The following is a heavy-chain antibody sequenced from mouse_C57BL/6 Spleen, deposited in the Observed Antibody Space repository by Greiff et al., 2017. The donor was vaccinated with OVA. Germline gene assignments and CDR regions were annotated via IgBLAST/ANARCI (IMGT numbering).Heavy chain of an antibody. V-gene: IGHV1-82*01. J-gene: IGHJ4*01. D-gene: IGHD2-4*01. CDR3: AIPSIYYDYGAMDY. CDR1: GYAFSSSW. CDR2: IYPGDGDT. Sequence: QVQLQQSGPELVKPGASVKISCKASGYAFSSSWMNWVKQRPGKGLEWIGRIYPGDGDTNYNGKFKGKATLTADKSSSTAYMQLSSLTSEDSAVYFCAIPSIYYDYGAMDYWGQGTSVTVSS.